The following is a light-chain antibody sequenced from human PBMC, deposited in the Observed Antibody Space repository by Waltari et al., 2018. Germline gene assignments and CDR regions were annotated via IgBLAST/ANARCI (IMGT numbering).Light chain of an antibody. CDR2: EGS. CDR3: CSYAGGNAYV. CDR1: SSDVGSYNF. J-gene: IGLJ1*01. V-gene: IGLV2-23*01. Sequence: QSALTQPASVSGSPGQSTTISCTGTSSDVGSYNFVSWYQQHPGKAPKLMIYEGSKRPSGISNRFSGSKSGNTASLTISGLQAEDEADYYCCSYAGGNAYVFGTGTKVTVL.